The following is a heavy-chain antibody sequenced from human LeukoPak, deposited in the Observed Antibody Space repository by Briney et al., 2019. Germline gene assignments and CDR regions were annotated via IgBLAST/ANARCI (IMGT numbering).Heavy chain of an antibody. D-gene: IGHD3-9*01. CDR1: GYTFTIYY. Sequence: ASVKVSCKPSGYTFTIYYIQWLRQAPGQGLEWVGWINPNSGGTNYAQKFQGRVTMTRDTSSSTAYMELSSLRSDDTAVYYCARSLRYFDWLFPTYYYYYMDVWGKGTTVTISS. CDR3: ARSLRYFDWLFPTYYYYYMDV. V-gene: IGHV1-2*02. CDR2: INPNSGGT. J-gene: IGHJ6*03.